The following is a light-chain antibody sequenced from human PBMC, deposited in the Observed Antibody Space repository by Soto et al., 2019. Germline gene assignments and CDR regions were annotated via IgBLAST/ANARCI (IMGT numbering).Light chain of an antibody. Sequence: DIHMSQSPSSLSASVGYIFTITCRASQTIKNYLNWYQKKPGRAPNLLIYSASTLHSGVPSRFSGTKYATDLTITITSLKPEDFATYYCQQFYSAPITFGQGTRLEIK. CDR1: QTIKNY. V-gene: IGKV1-39*01. CDR2: SAS. CDR3: QQFYSAPIT. J-gene: IGKJ5*01.